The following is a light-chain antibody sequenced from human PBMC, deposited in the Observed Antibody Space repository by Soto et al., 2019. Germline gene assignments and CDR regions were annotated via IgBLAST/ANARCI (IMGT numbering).Light chain of an antibody. CDR1: QSVSSSY. Sequence: EIVLTQSPGTLSLSPGERATLSCRASQSVSSSYLAWYQQKPGQAPRLLIYGASSRATGIPDRFIGSGSGTDFTLTISRLEPEDFAVYYCQQYGSSLMYTFGQGTELEIK. CDR2: GAS. V-gene: IGKV3-20*01. CDR3: QQYGSSLMYT. J-gene: IGKJ2*01.